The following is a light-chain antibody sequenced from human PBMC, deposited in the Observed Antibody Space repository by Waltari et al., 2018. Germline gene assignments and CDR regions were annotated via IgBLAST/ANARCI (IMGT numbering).Light chain of an antibody. J-gene: IGKJ3*01. CDR3: QQYNSAPFT. CDR1: QGITSY. Sequence: DIQMTKSPSSLSASVGETVTITCRASQGITSYLAWYQQKPGKAPKSLIYYASNLERGVPSRFSGSGSGTEFTLTISSLQPEDFATYYCQQYNSAPFTFGPGTKLDIK. V-gene: IGKV1-16*01. CDR2: YAS.